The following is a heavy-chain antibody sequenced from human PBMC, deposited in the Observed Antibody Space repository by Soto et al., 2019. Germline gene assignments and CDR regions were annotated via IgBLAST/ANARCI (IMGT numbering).Heavy chain of an antibody. J-gene: IGHJ6*01. V-gene: IGHV5-51*01. D-gene: IGHD4-17*01. CDR1: GDSFTSYW. CDR3: ARGRPYGERLSYYYGMDV. CDR2: IYPGDSDT. Sequence: GESLRISCKVSGDSFTSYWIVWVLQMPGKGLEWMGIIYPGDSDTRYSPSFQGQVTISADKSISTAYLQWSSLKASDTAMYYCARGRPYGERLSYYYGMDVWGQGTTVTVSS.